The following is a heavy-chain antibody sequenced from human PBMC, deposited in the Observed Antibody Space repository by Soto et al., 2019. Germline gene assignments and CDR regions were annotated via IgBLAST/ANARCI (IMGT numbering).Heavy chain of an antibody. J-gene: IGHJ6*02. CDR2: INPNSGDT. CDR1: GYTFAGQD. D-gene: IGHD1-7*01. CDR3: ARESSGITLYGMDV. Sequence: GASVKVSCKASGYTFAGQDMHWVRQAPGQGLEWMGWINPNSGDTNYAQKFQGRATMTRDTSIGTAYMELSSLRSNDTAIYYCARESSGITLYGMDVWGQGTTVTVSS. V-gene: IGHV1-2*02.